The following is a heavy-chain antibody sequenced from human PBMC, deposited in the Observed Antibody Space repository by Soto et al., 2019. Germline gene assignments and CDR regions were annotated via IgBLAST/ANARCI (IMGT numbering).Heavy chain of an antibody. Sequence: QVQLVESGGGVVQPGRSLRLSCAASGFTFSSYAMHWVRQAPGKGLEWVAVISYDGSNKYYADSVKGRFTISRDNSKNTLYLQRNSLRAEDTAVYYCARLGNVLWFGESPTDAFDIWGQGTMVTVSS. V-gene: IGHV3-30-3*01. J-gene: IGHJ3*02. CDR3: ARLGNVLWFGESPTDAFDI. D-gene: IGHD3-10*01. CDR1: GFTFSSYA. CDR2: ISYDGSNK.